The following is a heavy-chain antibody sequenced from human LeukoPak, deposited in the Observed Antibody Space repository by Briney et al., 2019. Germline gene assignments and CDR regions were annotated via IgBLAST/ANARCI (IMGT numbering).Heavy chain of an antibody. V-gene: IGHV1-18*01. CDR1: GYTFTSYG. Sequence: ASVKVSCKASGYTFTSYGISWVRQAPGQGLEWTGWISAYNGNTNYAQKLQGRVTMTTDTSTSTAYMELRSLRSDDTAVYYCARTRSDSYYYDVPSNFDYWGQGTLVTVSS. D-gene: IGHD3-22*01. CDR2: ISAYNGNT. CDR3: ARTRSDSYYYDVPSNFDY. J-gene: IGHJ4*02.